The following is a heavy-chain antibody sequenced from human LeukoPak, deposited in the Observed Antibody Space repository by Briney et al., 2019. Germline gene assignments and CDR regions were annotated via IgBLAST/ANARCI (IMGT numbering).Heavy chain of an antibody. D-gene: IGHD4-17*01. CDR1: GYTFIGYY. Sequence: ASVKVSCKASGYTFIGYYMHWVRQAPGQGLEWMGWINPNSGGTNYAQKFQGRVTMTRDTSISTAYMELSRLRTDDTAVYFCARVGTTVTTLSWFDPWGQGTLVAVSS. CDR2: INPNSGGT. V-gene: IGHV1-2*02. J-gene: IGHJ5*02. CDR3: ARVGTTVTTLSWFDP.